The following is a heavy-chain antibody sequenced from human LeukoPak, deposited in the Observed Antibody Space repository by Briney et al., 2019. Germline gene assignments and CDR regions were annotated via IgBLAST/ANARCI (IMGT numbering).Heavy chain of an antibody. Sequence: ASVKVSCKVSGYTLTELSMHWVRQAPGKGLEWMGGFDPEDGETIYAQKFQGRVTMTEDTSTDTAYMELSSLRAEDTAVYYCAKDQSSWSIVGAIGGAFDIWGQGTMVTVSS. J-gene: IGHJ3*02. V-gene: IGHV1-24*01. CDR1: GYTLTELS. CDR2: FDPEDGET. D-gene: IGHD1-26*01. CDR3: AKDQSSWSIVGAIGGAFDI.